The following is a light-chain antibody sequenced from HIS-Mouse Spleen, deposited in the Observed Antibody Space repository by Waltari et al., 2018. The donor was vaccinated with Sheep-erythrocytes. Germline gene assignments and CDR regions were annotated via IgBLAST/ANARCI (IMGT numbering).Light chain of an antibody. CDR1: SSAVGGYNY. CDR2: DVS. Sequence: QSALTQPRSVSGSPGQSVTISCTGTSSAVGGYNYVSWYQQHPGKAPKLMIYDVSKRPSGVPDRFSGSKSGNPASLTISGLQAEDEADYYCCSYAGSYTLVFGGGTKLTVL. CDR3: CSYAGSYTLV. J-gene: IGLJ2*01. V-gene: IGLV2-11*01.